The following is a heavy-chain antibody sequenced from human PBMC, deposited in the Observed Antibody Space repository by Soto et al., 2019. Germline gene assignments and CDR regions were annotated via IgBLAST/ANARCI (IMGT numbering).Heavy chain of an antibody. CDR3: ASLPIFGVVNFDY. J-gene: IGHJ4*02. CDR1: GGTFSSYA. V-gene: IGHV1-69*13. D-gene: IGHD3-3*01. Sequence: ASVMVSVKDSGGTFSSYAISRVSQTSGQGLEWMGGIIPIFGAANYAQKFQGRVTITADESTSTAYMELSSVTAADTAVYYCASLPIFGVVNFDYWGQGTLVTVSS. CDR2: IIPIFGAA.